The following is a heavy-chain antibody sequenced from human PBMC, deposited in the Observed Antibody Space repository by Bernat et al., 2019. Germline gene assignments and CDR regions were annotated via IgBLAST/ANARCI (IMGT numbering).Heavy chain of an antibody. J-gene: IGHJ4*02. CDR1: GGTFSSYA. Sequence: QVQLVQSGAEVKKPGSSVKVSCKASGGTFSSYAISWVRQAPGQRLEWMGWINAGNGNTKYSQKFQGRVTITRDTSASTAYMELSSLRSEDTAVYYCARFHDFWSGSLDYWGQGTLVTVSS. V-gene: IGHV1-3*01. CDR3: ARFHDFWSGSLDY. D-gene: IGHD3-3*01. CDR2: INAGNGNT.